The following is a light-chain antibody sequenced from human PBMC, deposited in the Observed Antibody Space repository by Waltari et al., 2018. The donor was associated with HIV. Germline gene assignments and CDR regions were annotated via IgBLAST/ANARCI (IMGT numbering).Light chain of an antibody. CDR1: SSNIGNDN. Sequence: QSVLTQPPSASGTPGQRVTISCSGSSSNIGNDNVYWYQQLPGTTPKLLIYKNIQRPSGFPARFAGSKSGTSAYLAISGLRSEDEADYYCVGWDASLSAYVFGAGTKVTVL. CDR3: VGWDASLSAYV. V-gene: IGLV1-47*01. CDR2: KNI. J-gene: IGLJ1*01.